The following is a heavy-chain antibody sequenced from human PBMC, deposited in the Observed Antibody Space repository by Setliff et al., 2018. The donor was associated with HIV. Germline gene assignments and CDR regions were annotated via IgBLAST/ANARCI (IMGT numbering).Heavy chain of an antibody. CDR3: ARQREVYGTVYYYMDV. CDR2: IYYSGST. CDR1: GYSVSSGYY. V-gene: IGHV4-38-2*01. D-gene: IGHD4-17*01. J-gene: IGHJ6*03. Sequence: SETLSLTCAVSGYSVSSGYYWGWIRQPPGKGLEWIASIYYSGSTYYAPSLKSRVTISVDTSKNQFSLKLTSVTAADTAVYYCARQREVYGTVYYYMDVWGKGTTVTV.